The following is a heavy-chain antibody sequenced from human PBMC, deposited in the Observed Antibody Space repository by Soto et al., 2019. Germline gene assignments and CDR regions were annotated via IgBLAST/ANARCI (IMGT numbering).Heavy chain of an antibody. CDR1: GFTFDDYA. Sequence: EVQLVESGGGLVQPGRSLRLSCAASGFTFDDYAMHWVRQAPGKGLEWVSGISWNSGSIGYADSVKGRFTISRDNAKNSLYLQMNSLRAEDTALYYCAKDRATVTTRGIGYFDLWGRGTLVTVSS. CDR2: ISWNSGSI. D-gene: IGHD4-17*01. J-gene: IGHJ2*01. CDR3: AKDRATVTTRGIGYFDL. V-gene: IGHV3-9*01.